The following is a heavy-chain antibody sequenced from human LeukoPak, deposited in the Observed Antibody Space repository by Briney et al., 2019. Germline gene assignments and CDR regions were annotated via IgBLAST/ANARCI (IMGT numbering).Heavy chain of an antibody. CDR1: GGSISSYY. CDR3: ARRPRGVIIKTWFDS. J-gene: IGHJ5*01. CDR2: IYYSGSA. V-gene: IGHV4-59*12. D-gene: IGHD3-10*01. Sequence: SETLSLTCTVSGGSISSYYWSWIRQPPGKGLEWIGYIYYSGSANYNPSLKSRGTILLDMSKNQFSLNLSSVTAADTAVYYCARRPRGVIIKTWFDSWGQGTLVTVSS.